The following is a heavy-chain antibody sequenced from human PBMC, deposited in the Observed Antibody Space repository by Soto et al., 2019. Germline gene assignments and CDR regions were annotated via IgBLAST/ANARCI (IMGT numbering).Heavy chain of an antibody. CDR2: VYYGGRS. D-gene: IGHD2-15*01. CDR1: SAPVSSTTYT. V-gene: IGHV4-39*01. Sequence: SETLSLTCTVSSAPVSSTTYTWGWIRQPPGKGLEWVASVYYGGRSYYNPTLNSRVTISVDTSKNQFSLKMTSVTAADTAVYCCARLNGYCVRGSCHGHYAMDVWGQGTTVS. CDR3: ARLNGYCVRGSCHGHYAMDV. J-gene: IGHJ6*02.